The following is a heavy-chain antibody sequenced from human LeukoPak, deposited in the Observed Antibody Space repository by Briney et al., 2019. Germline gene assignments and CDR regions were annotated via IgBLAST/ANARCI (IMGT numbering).Heavy chain of an antibody. V-gene: IGHV5-51*01. J-gene: IGHJ4*02. CDR3: ARLHYYDSSGYYYDDSMYYFDY. CDR1: GYSFTSYW. Sequence: GESLKISCKGSGYSFTSYWIGWVRQMPGEGLEWMGIIYPGDSDTRYSPSFQGQVTISADKSISTAYLQWSSLKASDTAMYYCARLHYYDSSGYYYDDSMYYFDYWGQGTLVTVSS. D-gene: IGHD3-22*01. CDR2: IYPGDSDT.